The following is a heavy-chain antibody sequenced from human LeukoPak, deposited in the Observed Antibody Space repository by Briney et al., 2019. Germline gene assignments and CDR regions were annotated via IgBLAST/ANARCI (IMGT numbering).Heavy chain of an antibody. CDR1: GGSIGSYY. CDR2: IKHSESA. V-gene: IGHV4-59*01. CDR3: VRGSTGAYGP. J-gene: IGHJ5*02. Sequence: SETLSLTCIVSGGSIGSYYWSWIRQSPGKGLEWIGYIKHSESANYNPSLKSRVTISVDTSRNQFSLKLSSVTAADTAVYYCVRGSTGAYGPWGQGTLVTVSS. D-gene: IGHD7-27*01.